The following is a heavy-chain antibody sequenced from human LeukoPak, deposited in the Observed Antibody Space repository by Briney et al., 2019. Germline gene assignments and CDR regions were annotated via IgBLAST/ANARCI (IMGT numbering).Heavy chain of an antibody. CDR1: GYTFTGYY. CDR3: ARDLTMVRGVLKTLDAFDI. V-gene: IGHV1-2*02. CDR2: INPNSGGT. J-gene: IGHJ3*02. Sequence: ASVKVSCKASGYTFTGYYMHWVRQAPGQGLEWMGWINPNSGGTNYAQKFQGRVTMTGDTSISTAYMELSRLRSDDTAVYYCARDLTMVRGVLKTLDAFDIWGQGTMVTVSS. D-gene: IGHD3-10*01.